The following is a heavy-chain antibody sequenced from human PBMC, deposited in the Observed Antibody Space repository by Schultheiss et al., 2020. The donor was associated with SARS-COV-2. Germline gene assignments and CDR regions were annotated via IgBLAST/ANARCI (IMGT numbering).Heavy chain of an antibody. J-gene: IGHJ4*02. Sequence: GGSLRLSCAASGFTFSNAWMNWVRQAPGKGLEWVGRIKSKTDGGTTDYAAPVKGRFTISRDDSKNTLYLQMNSLKTEDTAVYYCAKHFWNEEGFDYWGQGTLVTVSS. CDR2: IKSKTDGGTT. CDR1: GFTFSNAW. CDR3: AKHFWNEEGFDY. V-gene: IGHV3-15*07. D-gene: IGHD1-1*01.